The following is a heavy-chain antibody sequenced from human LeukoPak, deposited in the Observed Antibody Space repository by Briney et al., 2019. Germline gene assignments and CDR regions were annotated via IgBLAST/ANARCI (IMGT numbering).Heavy chain of an antibody. D-gene: IGHD5-24*01. J-gene: IGHJ4*02. V-gene: IGHV3-48*03. Sequence: GGSLRLSCVGSGLTFSGFEMDWVRQAPGKGLEWVSYIRGDGSTKTYADSVKGRFTISRDNAKNALYLQMNSLRAEDTAIYYCARRFRDWGQGTLVTVSS. CDR1: GLTFSGFE. CDR3: ARRFRD. CDR2: IRGDGSTK.